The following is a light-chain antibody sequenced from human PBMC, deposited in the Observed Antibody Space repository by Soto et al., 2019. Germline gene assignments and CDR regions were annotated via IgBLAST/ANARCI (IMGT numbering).Light chain of an antibody. J-gene: IGKJ4*02. CDR3: QQSYTTPLT. Sequence: DIRMTQSPSSLSSSVGDRVTITCRASQTISGYLNWYQQKPGKAPELLIYAASYLGNGVPSRFSGSGSGKYLNLTISSLQPEDLATYYCQQSYTTPLTCGGGTKVDI. V-gene: IGKV1-39*01. CDR2: AAS. CDR1: QTISGY.